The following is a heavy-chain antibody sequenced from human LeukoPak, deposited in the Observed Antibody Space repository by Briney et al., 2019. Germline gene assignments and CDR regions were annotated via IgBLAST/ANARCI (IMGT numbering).Heavy chain of an antibody. J-gene: IGHJ4*02. Sequence: GASVKVSCKASGYTFTSYGISWVRQAPGQGLEWMGWISAYNGNTNYAQKLQGRVTMTTDTSTSTAYMELRSLRSDDTAVYYCARDESWTYYDFWSGYQIEPYFDYWGQGTLVTVSS. D-gene: IGHD3-3*01. CDR2: ISAYNGNT. CDR1: GYTFTSYG. V-gene: IGHV1-18*01. CDR3: ARDESWTYYDFWSGYQIEPYFDY.